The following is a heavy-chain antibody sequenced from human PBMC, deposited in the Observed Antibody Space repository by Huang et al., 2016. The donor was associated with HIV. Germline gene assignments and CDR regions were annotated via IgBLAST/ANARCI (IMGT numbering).Heavy chain of an antibody. V-gene: IGHV1-8*01. J-gene: IGHJ6*02. CDR1: EYTFTSYD. CDR3: ARGRYSLMGRGVMAFGLDV. CDR2: MNPNTGNT. Sequence: QVQLVQSGAELKEPGASVKVSCKTSEYTFTSYDINWVRQATGQGLEWMGCMNPNTGNTGYAQKVQGRVTMTRNTSISTASMELSSLRSEDTAVYYCARGRYSLMGRGVMAFGLDVWGQGTTVTVSS. D-gene: IGHD3-10*01.